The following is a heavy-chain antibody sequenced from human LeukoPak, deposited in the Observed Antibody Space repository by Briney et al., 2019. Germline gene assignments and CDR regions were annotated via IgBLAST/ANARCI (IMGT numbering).Heavy chain of an antibody. V-gene: IGHV3-7*04. CDR3: TGGALDY. CDR1: RFTFSDYW. J-gene: IGHJ4*02. CDR2: INQDGREQ. Sequence: QTGGSLRLSCAASRFTFSDYWMSWVRQAPGQGLEWVAKINQDGREQHFVDSVKGRFTISRDNAKNSLFLQMDSLRAEDTAVYYCTGGALDYWGQGALVTVSS.